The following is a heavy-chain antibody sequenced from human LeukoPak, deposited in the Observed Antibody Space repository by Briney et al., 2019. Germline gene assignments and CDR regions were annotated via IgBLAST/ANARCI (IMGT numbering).Heavy chain of an antibody. CDR1: GGSISSSSYY. D-gene: IGHD2-2*01. V-gene: IGHV4-39*01. J-gene: IGHJ4*02. CDR3: ARVPYCSSTSCYAGGYSTKTVFDY. CDR2: IYYSGST. Sequence: SETLSLTCTVSGGSISSSSYYWGWIRQPPGKGLEWIGSIYYSGSTYYNPSLKSRVTISVDTSKNQFSLKLSSVTAADTAVYYCARVPYCSSTSCYAGGYSTKTVFDYWGQGTLVTVSS.